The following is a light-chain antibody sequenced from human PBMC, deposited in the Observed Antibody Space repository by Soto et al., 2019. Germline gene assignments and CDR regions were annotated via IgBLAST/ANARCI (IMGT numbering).Light chain of an antibody. Sequence: QSVLTQPASVSGSPGQSITISCTGASSDVGGYNYVSWYQQHPGKAPKLMIYEVSNRPSGVSSRFSGSKSGNTASLTISGLQYEDQADYYCSSYKDSRTYVFGTGTKVTVL. J-gene: IGLJ1*01. CDR3: SSYKDSRTYV. V-gene: IGLV2-14*01. CDR2: EVS. CDR1: SSDVGGYNY.